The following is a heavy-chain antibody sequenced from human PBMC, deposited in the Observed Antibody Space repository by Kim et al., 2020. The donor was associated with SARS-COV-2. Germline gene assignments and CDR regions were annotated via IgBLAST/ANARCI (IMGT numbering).Heavy chain of an antibody. CDR2: INHSGST. D-gene: IGHD5-18*01. J-gene: IGHJ6*02. Sequence: SETLSLTCAVYGGSFSGYYWSWIRQPPGKGLEWIGEINHSGSTNYNPSLKSRVTISVDTSKNQFSLKLSSVTAADTAVYYCARAPGYSYYGRIGYYYYGMDVWGQGTTVTVSS. CDR3: ARAPGYSYYGRIGYYYYGMDV. CDR1: GGSFSGYY. V-gene: IGHV4-34*01.